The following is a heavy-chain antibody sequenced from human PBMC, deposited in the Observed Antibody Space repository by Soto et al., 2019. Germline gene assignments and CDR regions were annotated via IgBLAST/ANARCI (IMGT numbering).Heavy chain of an antibody. CDR1: GGSFSGYY. J-gene: IGHJ1*01. D-gene: IGHD6-13*01. Sequence: PSXTLSLTCAVYGGSFSGYYWSWIRQPPGEGLEWIGEINHGGSTNYNPSLKSRVTFSMDPSKNQFSLKLNSVIAADTAVYYCAGYSNSWSKYVKHWGRGSLVTVSS. CDR3: AGYSNSWSKYVKH. V-gene: IGHV4-34*01. CDR2: INHGGST.